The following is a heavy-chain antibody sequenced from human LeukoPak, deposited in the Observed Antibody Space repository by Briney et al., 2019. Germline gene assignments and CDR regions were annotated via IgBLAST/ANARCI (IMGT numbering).Heavy chain of an antibody. CDR1: GDSVSSNSAA. D-gene: IGHD6-19*01. V-gene: IGHV6-1*01. CDR3: ARDRVEYQWLGTYYYYYGMDV. CDR2: TYYRSKWYN. Sequence: SQTLSLTCAISGDSVSSNSAAWNWIRQSPSRGLEWLGRTYYRSKWYNDYAVSVKSRITINPDTSKNQFSLQLNSVTPEDAAVYYCARDRVEYQWLGTYYYYYGMDVWGQGTTVTVSS. J-gene: IGHJ6*02.